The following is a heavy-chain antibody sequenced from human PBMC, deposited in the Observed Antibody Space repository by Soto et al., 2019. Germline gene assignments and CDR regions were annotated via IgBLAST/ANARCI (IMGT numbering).Heavy chain of an antibody. CDR2: IYYSGST. V-gene: IGHV4-39*01. CDR1: GGSISSSSYY. Sequence: QLQLQESGPGLVKPSETLSLTCTVSGGSISSSSYYWGWIRQPPGKGLEWIGSIYYSGSTYYNPSLKSRVTISVDTSKNQFSLKLSSVTAADTAVYYCARLRWESITMIVGIIRGAFDIWGQGTMVTVSS. J-gene: IGHJ3*02. D-gene: IGHD3-22*01. CDR3: ARLRWESITMIVGIIRGAFDI.